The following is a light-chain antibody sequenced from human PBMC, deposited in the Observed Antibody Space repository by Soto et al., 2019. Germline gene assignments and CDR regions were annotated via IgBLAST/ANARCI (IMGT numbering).Light chain of an antibody. Sequence: EIVLTQSPGTLSLSPGERATLSGRASQRFTRSNLAWYQQKPGQAPRLLIYGASSRATGIPDRFSGSGSGTDFTLTISRLEPEDFAVYYCQQYGSSPMYTFGQGTKLEIK. CDR1: QRFTRSN. CDR2: GAS. J-gene: IGKJ2*01. V-gene: IGKV3-20*01. CDR3: QQYGSSPMYT.